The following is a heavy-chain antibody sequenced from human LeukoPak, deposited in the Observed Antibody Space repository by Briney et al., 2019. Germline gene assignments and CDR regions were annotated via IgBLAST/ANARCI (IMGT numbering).Heavy chain of an antibody. CDR2: ISAYNGNT. CDR1: GYTFTSYG. CDR3: ARVGDGDYRYYYYMDV. J-gene: IGHJ6*03. D-gene: IGHD4-17*01. V-gene: IGHV1-18*01. Sequence: ASVKVSCKASGYTFTSYGISWVRQAPGQGLEWMGRISAYNGNTNYAQKLQGRVTMTTDTSTSTAYMELRSLRSDDTAVYYCARVGDGDYRYYYYMDVWGKGTTVTVSS.